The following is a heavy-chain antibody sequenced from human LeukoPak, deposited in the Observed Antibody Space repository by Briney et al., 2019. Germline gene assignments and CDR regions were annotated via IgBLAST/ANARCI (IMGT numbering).Heavy chain of an antibody. CDR2: IKSKTDGGTT. CDR3: TTGGDWNDGVCDY. CDR1: GFTFSSYW. Sequence: GGSLRLSCAASGFTFSSYWMSWVRQAPGKGLEWVGRIKSKTDGGTTDYAAPVKGRFTISRDDSKNTLYLQMNSLKTEDTAVYYCTTGGDWNDGVCDYWGQGTLVTVSS. J-gene: IGHJ4*02. D-gene: IGHD1-1*01. V-gene: IGHV3-15*01.